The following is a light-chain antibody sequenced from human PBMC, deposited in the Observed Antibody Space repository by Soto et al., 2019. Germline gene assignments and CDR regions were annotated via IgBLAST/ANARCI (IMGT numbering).Light chain of an antibody. Sequence: DIQMTQSPSSLSVSVGDTVTITCQARQDIDNYLNWYQQKPGQAPRLLIYDASYLETGFPSRFSGRRSWTEFTFTITSLQPDDIATYYCQHYDRLPPYTFGQGTKRELK. J-gene: IGKJ2*01. CDR1: QDIDNY. V-gene: IGKV1-33*01. CDR2: DAS. CDR3: QHYDRLPPYT.